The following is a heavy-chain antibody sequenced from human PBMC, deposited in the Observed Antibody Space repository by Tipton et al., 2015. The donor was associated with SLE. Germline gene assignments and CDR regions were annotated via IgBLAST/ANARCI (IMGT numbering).Heavy chain of an antibody. CDR1: GFTFTTYG. J-gene: IGHJ4*02. CDR2: ISGSDGGT. CDR3: AKTFGMIDPFDY. D-gene: IGHD3-16*01. Sequence: SLRLSCAASGFTFTTYGMSWVRQAPGKGLEWVSSISGSDGGTYYADSVKGRFTISRDNSKNTLFLQMHSLRGEDTAIYYCAKTFGMIDPFDYWGQGTLVTVSS. V-gene: IGHV3-23*01.